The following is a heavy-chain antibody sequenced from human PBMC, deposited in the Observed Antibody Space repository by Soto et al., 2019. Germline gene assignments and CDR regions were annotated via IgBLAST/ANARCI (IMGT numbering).Heavy chain of an antibody. V-gene: IGHV1-18*01. CDR2: ISAYNGNT. CDR1: GYTFTSYG. CDR3: ARVRTGGGTVAGTGPPDY. Sequence: QVPLVQSGAEVKKPGASVKVSCKASGYTFTSYGISWVRQAPGQGLEWMGWISAYNGNTNYAQKLQGRVTMTTDTSTSTAYMELRSLRSDDTAVYYCARVRTGGGTVAGTGPPDYWGQGTLVTVSS. J-gene: IGHJ4*02. D-gene: IGHD6-19*01.